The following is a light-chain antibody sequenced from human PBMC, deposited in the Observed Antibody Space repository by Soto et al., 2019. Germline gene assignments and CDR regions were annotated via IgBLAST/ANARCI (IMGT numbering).Light chain of an antibody. V-gene: IGLV1-51*02. Sequence: QSVLTQPPSVSAAPGQKVTISCSGSSSNIGNNYVSWYQHLPGTAPKLLIYENNKRPSGIPDLFSGSKSGTSATLGITGLQTGDEADYYCGTWDSSLSAVVFGGGTKLTVL. CDR3: GTWDSSLSAVV. CDR1: SSNIGNNY. J-gene: IGLJ2*01. CDR2: ENN.